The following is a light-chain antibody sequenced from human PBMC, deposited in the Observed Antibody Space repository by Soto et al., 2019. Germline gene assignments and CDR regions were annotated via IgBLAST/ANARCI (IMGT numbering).Light chain of an antibody. CDR1: QSINSRY. Sequence: EIVLTQSPGTLSLSPGERATLSCRASQSINSRYLAWYQQKPGQAPRLLIYGASSRATGITDRFSGSGSGTAFTLTISRLEPEDFAVYYCQQSGSSPGFTFGPGTKVDIK. CDR2: GAS. V-gene: IGKV3-20*01. J-gene: IGKJ3*01. CDR3: QQSGSSPGFT.